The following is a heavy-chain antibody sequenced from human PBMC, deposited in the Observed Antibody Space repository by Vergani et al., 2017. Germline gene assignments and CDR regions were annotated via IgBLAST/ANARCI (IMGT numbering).Heavy chain of an antibody. D-gene: IGHD2-2*01. CDR2: IRNKAYGGTT. CDR3: AKDLAPFFGVVVPAXMRGGGYYYYGMDV. V-gene: IGHV3-49*04. J-gene: IGHJ6*02. Sequence: EVQLVESGGGLVPPVRSLRLSCAASGFSFGDYAMTWVRQAPGKGLEWVAFIRNKAYGGTTEYAASVKGRFTISRDNSKNSLYLQMNSLRAEDTALYYCAKDLAPFFGVVVPAXMRGGGYYYYGMDVWGQGTTVTVSS. CDR1: GFSFGDYA.